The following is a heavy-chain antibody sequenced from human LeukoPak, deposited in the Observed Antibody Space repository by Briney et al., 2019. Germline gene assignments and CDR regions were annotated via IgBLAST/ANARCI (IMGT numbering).Heavy chain of an antibody. CDR2: INRNGGST. Sequence: GGSLRLSCEASGFTFDDYGMSWVRQPPGKGLEWVSGINRNGGSTDYADSVKGRFTISRDNAKNSLYLQMNSLRAEDTALYYCAREGLIAAAGTVAFDIWGQGTMVTVSS. J-gene: IGHJ3*02. D-gene: IGHD6-13*01. CDR1: GFTFDDYG. CDR3: AREGLIAAAGTVAFDI. V-gene: IGHV3-20*04.